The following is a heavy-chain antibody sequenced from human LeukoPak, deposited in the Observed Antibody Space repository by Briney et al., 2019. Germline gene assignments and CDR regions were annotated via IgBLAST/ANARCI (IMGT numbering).Heavy chain of an antibody. CDR1: GGSISSYY. D-gene: IGHD2-2*01. CDR2: IYYSGST. J-gene: IGHJ5*02. CDR3: ARGGRGYCSSTSCRGFDP. V-gene: IGHV4-59*12. Sequence: SETLSLTCTVSGGSISSYYWSWIRQPPGKGLEWIGYIYYSGSTNYNPSLKSRVTISVDTSKNQFSLKLSSVTAADTAVYYCARGGRGYCSSTSCRGFDPWGQGTLVTVSS.